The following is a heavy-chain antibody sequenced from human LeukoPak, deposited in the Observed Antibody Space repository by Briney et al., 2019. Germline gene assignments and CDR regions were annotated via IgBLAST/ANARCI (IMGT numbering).Heavy chain of an antibody. CDR2: IYYSGST. Sequence: SETLSLTCTVSGGSISSYYWSWIRQPPGKRLEWIGYIYYSGSTNYNPSLKSRVTISVDTSKNQFSLKLSSVTAADTAVYYCARSVEGYCSGTSCYYYYYYVDVWGKGTTVTVSS. D-gene: IGHD2-15*01. J-gene: IGHJ6*03. CDR3: ARSVEGYCSGTSCYYYYYYVDV. CDR1: GGSISSYY. V-gene: IGHV4-59*01.